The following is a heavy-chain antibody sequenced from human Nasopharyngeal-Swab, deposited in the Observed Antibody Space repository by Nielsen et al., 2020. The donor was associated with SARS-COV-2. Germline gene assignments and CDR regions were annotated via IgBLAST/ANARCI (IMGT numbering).Heavy chain of an antibody. CDR1: GFTISSYD. CDR3: ARGEATRNSWYFDL. D-gene: IGHD2-15*01. Sequence: GESLKISCASSGFTISSYDMHWVRQATGKVLEWFSAIGTACDPYYPGSVKGRFTISRENAKNSLYLQMNSLRAGDTAVYYCARGEATRNSWYFDLWGRGTLVTVSS. V-gene: IGHV3-13*05. J-gene: IGHJ2*01. CDR2: IGTACDP.